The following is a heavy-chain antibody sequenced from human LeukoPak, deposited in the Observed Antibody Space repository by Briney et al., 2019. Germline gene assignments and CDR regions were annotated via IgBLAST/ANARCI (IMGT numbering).Heavy chain of an antibody. D-gene: IGHD3-22*01. CDR3: ARGWGSDSSGYYFDFQH. CDR1: GYTFTGYY. V-gene: IGHV1-8*02. J-gene: IGHJ1*01. Sequence: WASVKVSCKASGYTFTGYYMHWVRQAPGQGLEWMGWMNPNSGNTGYAQKFQGRVTMTRNTSISTAYMELSSLRSEDTAVYYCARGWGSDSSGYYFDFQHWGQGTLVTVSS. CDR2: MNPNSGNT.